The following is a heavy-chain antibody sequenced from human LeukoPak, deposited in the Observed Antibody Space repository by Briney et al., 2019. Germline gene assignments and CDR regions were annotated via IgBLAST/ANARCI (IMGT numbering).Heavy chain of an antibody. CDR3: ARQEYCSGGSCYTWFDP. CDR2: IYPADSDI. V-gene: IGHV5-51*01. J-gene: IGHJ5*02. Sequence: HGESLKISCKGSGYSINNYWIGWVRQMPGKGLEWMGIIYPADSDIRYSPSFQGQVTISADKSIGTAYLQWSSLKASDTAIYYCARQEYCSGGSCYTWFDPWGQGTLVIVSS. D-gene: IGHD2-15*01. CDR1: GYSINNYW.